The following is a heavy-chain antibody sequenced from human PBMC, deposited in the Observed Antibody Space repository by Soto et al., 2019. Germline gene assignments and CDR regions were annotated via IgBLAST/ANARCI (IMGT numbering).Heavy chain of an antibody. CDR3: ARAPRGNYGYPSYFDY. Sequence: SETLSLTCTVSGGSISSGGYYWSWIRQHPGKGLEWIGYIYYSGSTNYNPSLKSRVTISVDTSKNQFSLKLSSVTAADTAVYYCARAPRGNYGYPSYFDYWGQGPWSPSPQ. D-gene: IGHD3-10*01. V-gene: IGHV4-61*08. CDR1: GGSISSGGYY. CDR2: IYYSGST. J-gene: IGHJ4*02.